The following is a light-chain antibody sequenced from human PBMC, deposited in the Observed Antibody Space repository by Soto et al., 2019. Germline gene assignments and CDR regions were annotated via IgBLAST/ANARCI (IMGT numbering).Light chain of an antibody. CDR3: YRPSNWPLT. CDR2: DAF. CDR1: QSVSSY. J-gene: IGKJ4*01. V-gene: IGKV3-11*01. Sequence: EIVLTQSPATLSLSPGERATLSCRASQSVSSYLGWYQQKPGQAPRLLIHDAFNRATGIPARFSGSGSGTDFALTNSSLGPEDFGVYYCYRPSNWPLTFGGGTKVDIK.